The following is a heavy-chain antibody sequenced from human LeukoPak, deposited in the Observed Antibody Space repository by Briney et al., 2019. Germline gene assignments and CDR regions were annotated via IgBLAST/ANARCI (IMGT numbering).Heavy chain of an antibody. CDR3: AVRGDRVVVAATVHYYYYGMDV. D-gene: IGHD2-15*01. J-gene: IGHJ6*02. CDR2: ISYDGSNK. V-gene: IGHV3-30-3*01. Sequence: PGGSLRLSCAASGFTFSSYAMHWVRQAPGEGLEWVAVISYDGSNKYYADSVKGRFTISRDNSKNTLYLQMNSLRAEDTAVYYCAVRGDRVVVAATVHYYYYGMDVWGQGTTVTVS. CDR1: GFTFSSYA.